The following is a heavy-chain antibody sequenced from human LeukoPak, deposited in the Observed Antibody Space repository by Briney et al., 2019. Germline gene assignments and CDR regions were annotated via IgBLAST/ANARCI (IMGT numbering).Heavy chain of an antibody. CDR2: INPSVDST. Sequence: ASVKVSCKASGDTFTTYYMHWVRQAPGQGLEWLGIINPSVDSTNYAQKFQGTVTMARDTSTSTVYMGLSSLRSEDTAVYYCARGSSAAPGQASWFDPWGQGTLITVSS. D-gene: IGHD2-2*01. CDR1: GDTFTTYY. J-gene: IGHJ5*02. CDR3: ARGSSAAPGQASWFDP. V-gene: IGHV1-46*01.